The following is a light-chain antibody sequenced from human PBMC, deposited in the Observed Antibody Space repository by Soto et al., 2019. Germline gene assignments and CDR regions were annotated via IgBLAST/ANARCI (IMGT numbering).Light chain of an antibody. CDR1: QSVSSY. Sequence: EIVLTQSPATLSLSPGERATLSCRASQSVSSYLAWYQQKPGQAPRLLIYDASNRATGIPARFSGSASGTDFTLTISSLESEDFAVYYCQQRSNWRITFGQGTRMEIK. J-gene: IGKJ5*01. CDR2: DAS. V-gene: IGKV3-11*01. CDR3: QQRSNWRIT.